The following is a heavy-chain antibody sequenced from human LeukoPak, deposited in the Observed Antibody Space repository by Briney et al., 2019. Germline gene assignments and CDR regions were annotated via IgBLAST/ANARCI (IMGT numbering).Heavy chain of an antibody. CDR3: ARTRAGDFWSGYYGIDY. CDR2: INTYNGNT. V-gene: IGHV1-18*01. J-gene: IGHJ4*02. D-gene: IGHD3-3*01. CDR1: GYTFNSYV. Sequence: ASVKVSCKASGYTFNSYVISWLRQAPVQGLEWMGWINTYNGNTNYAQKLQGRVTMTKDTSTSTAYMELRSLRSDDRAMYYCARTRAGDFWSGYYGIDYWGQGTLVTVSS.